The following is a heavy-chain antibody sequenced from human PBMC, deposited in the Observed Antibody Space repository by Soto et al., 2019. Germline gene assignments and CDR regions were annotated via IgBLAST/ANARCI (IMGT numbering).Heavy chain of an antibody. CDR2: IYNTGD. Sequence: PSETLSLTCTVSGDSITTRYWSWIRQPPGKGLEWIGYIYNTGDNYNPSLMRRASMSLDTSKNLFSLRLRSVTAADTAVYYCAGGDHWRLVDYWGRGNLVTVSS. CDR1: GDSITTRY. V-gene: IGHV4-59*11. CDR3: AGGDHWRLVDY. J-gene: IGHJ4*02. D-gene: IGHD3-16*01.